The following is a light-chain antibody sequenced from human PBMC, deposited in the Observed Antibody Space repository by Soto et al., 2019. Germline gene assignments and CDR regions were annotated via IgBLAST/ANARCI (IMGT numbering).Light chain of an antibody. CDR3: QQYGSSPSWT. CDR1: QSVSSSY. CDR2: GAS. Sequence: EIVLTQSPAILSVSPGERATLSCRASQSVSSSYLAWYQQKPGQAPRLLIYGASSRATGIPDRFSGSGSGTYFTLTISRLEPEDFAVYYCQQYGSSPSWTSGQGTKVEIK. J-gene: IGKJ1*01. V-gene: IGKV3-20*01.